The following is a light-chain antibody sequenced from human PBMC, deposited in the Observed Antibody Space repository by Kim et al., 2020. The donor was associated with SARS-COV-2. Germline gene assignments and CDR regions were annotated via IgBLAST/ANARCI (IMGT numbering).Light chain of an antibody. V-gene: IGLV3-1*01. CDR1: KLGDKY. J-gene: IGLJ1*01. CDR3: QAWDSSTHNYV. CDR2: QDN. Sequence: SYELTQPPSVSVSPGQTASITCSGYKLGDKYVSWYQQQPGQSPVAVIYQDNQRPSGIPDRFSGSNSGNTATLTLSGTQAMDEADYYCQAWDSSTHNYVFG.